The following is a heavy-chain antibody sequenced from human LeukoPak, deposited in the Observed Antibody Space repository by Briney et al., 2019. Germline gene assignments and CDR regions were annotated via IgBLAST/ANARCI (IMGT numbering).Heavy chain of an antibody. J-gene: IGHJ4*02. Sequence: ASVKVSCKASGYTFTSYGISWVRQAPGQGLEWMGWISAYNGNTNYAQKLQGRVTMTTDTSTSTAYMELRSLRSDDTAVYYCARVRRFWSGSGDFDYWGQGTLVTVSS. CDR1: GYTFTSYG. V-gene: IGHV1-18*01. D-gene: IGHD3-3*01. CDR2: ISAYNGNT. CDR3: ARVRRFWSGSGDFDY.